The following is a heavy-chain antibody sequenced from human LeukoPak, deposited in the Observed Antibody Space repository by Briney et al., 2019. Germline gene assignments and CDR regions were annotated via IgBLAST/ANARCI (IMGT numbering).Heavy chain of an antibody. Sequence: SETLSLTCAVYGGSFSGYYWSWIRQPPGKGLEWIGEINHSRSTNYNPSLKSRVTISVDTSKNQFSLKLSSVTAADTAVYYCARRPPRDRYYDSSGSLDYWGQGTLVTVSS. D-gene: IGHD3-22*01. CDR3: ARRPPRDRYYDSSGSLDY. CDR1: GGSFSGYY. J-gene: IGHJ4*02. V-gene: IGHV4-34*01. CDR2: INHSRST.